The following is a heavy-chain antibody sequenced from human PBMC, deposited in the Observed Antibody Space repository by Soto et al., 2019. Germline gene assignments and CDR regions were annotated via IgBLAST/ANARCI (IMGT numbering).Heavy chain of an antibody. CDR2: IYWNDDK. CDR1: GFSLSTRGLG. CDR3: AHRLPYLITIFGVPQYEAFDI. J-gene: IGHJ3*02. V-gene: IGHV2-5*01. D-gene: IGHD3-3*01. Sequence: GSGPTLVNPTQTLTLTCTVSGFSLSTRGLGVGWIRQPPGKALEWLALIYWNDDKRYSPSLKSRLTITKDTSKNQVVLTMTNMDPVDTATYYCAHRLPYLITIFGVPQYEAFDIWGQGTMVTVS.